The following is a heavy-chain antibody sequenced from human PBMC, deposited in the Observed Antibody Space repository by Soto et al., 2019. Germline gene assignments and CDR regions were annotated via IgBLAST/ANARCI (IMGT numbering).Heavy chain of an antibody. V-gene: IGHV4-34*01. D-gene: IGHD5-12*01. Sequence: QVQLQQWGAGLLKPSETLSLTCAVNGGSFTGYYWSWVRQPPGKGLEWIGEVKDGGVTNYNPSLRSRVPISSDAPTKQFSLKVTSVTAADTAVYYCTRGQEGVVATHWDQGTLVTVSS. CDR3: TRGQEGVVATH. J-gene: IGHJ4*02. CDR1: GGSFTGYY. CDR2: VKDGGVT.